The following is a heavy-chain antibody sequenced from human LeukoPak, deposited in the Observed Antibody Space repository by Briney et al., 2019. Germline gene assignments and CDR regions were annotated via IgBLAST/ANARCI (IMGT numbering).Heavy chain of an antibody. D-gene: IGHD2-2*03. CDR1: GYTFTDYY. V-gene: IGHV1-2*02. CDR3: ARVDWMNDC. CDR2: INPTSGGT. J-gene: IGHJ4*02. Sequence: RASVKVSCKASGYTFTDYYMDWVRQAPGQGLEWMGWINPTSGGTNYAQKFQGRVTMTRDTSISTVYMELSRLRSDDTAVYYCARVDWMNDCWGQGTLVTVSS.